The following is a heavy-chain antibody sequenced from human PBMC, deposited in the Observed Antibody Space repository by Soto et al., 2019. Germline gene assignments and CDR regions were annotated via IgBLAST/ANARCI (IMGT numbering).Heavy chain of an antibody. CDR3: ARDKYYYDSSGYYQN. D-gene: IGHD3-22*01. Sequence: HVQLVESGGGVVQPGRSLRLSCAASGFTFSSYGMHWVRQAPGKGLEWVAVIWYDGSNKYYADSVKGRFTISRDNSKNTLYLQMNSLRAEDTAVYYCARDKYYYDSSGYYQNWGQGTLVTVSS. V-gene: IGHV3-33*01. J-gene: IGHJ4*02. CDR1: GFTFSSYG. CDR2: IWYDGSNK.